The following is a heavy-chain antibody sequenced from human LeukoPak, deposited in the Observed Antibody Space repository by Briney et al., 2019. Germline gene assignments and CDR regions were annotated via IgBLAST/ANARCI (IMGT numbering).Heavy chain of an antibody. D-gene: IGHD5-12*01. CDR3: AKGGGYEAQYYYYYLDV. CDR2: IRYDGSNK. Sequence: GGSLRLSCAASGFTFISYGMHWVRQAPGKGLEWVAFIRYDGSNKYYADSVKGRFTISRDNSKNTLYLQMKSLRAGDTAVYYCAKGGGYEAQYYYYYLDVWGKGTTITISS. J-gene: IGHJ6*03. V-gene: IGHV3-30*02. CDR1: GFTFISYG.